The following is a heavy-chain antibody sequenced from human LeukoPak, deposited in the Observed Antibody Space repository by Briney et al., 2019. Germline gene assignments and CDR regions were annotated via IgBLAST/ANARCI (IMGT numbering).Heavy chain of an antibody. D-gene: IGHD6-19*01. J-gene: IGHJ4*02. Sequence: HPGGSLRLSCAASGFTVSGNYMSWVRQAPGKGLEWVSVIYSDGSTYYADSVKGRFSISRDNSKNTLYLQMNSLRAEDTAVYYCARDPTDSEAGDYWGQGTLVTVSS. CDR2: IYSDGST. V-gene: IGHV3-53*01. CDR3: ARDPTDSEAGDY. CDR1: GFTVSGNY.